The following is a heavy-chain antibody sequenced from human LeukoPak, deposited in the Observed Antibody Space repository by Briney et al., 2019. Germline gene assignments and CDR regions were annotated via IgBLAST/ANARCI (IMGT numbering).Heavy chain of an antibody. CDR2: IKQDGSDK. D-gene: IGHD3-22*01. CDR1: GFTFSSYW. Sequence: GGSLRLSCAASGFTFSSYWMSWVRQAPGKGLEWVANIKQDGSDKYYVDSVKGRFTISRDNAKNSLYLQMNSLGAEDTAVYYCARDSPHYYDSSGYWFDPWGQGTLVTVS. J-gene: IGHJ5*02. V-gene: IGHV3-7*01. CDR3: ARDSPHYYDSSGYWFDP.